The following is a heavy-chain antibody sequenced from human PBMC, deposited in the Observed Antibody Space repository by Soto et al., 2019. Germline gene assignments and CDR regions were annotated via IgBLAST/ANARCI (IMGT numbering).Heavy chain of an antibody. CDR3: AKVVIRMDIQTIES. V-gene: IGHV4-34*01. Sequence: PSETLSLTCAVHGVSLSGYYWTWIRQPPGNGLEWVGEINPGGHTNYNQSVKSGLTISLYTSQKQVSLELTSVTAADAAVYYCAKVVIRMDIQTIESWGPGSLVTVSS. CDR2: INPGGHT. D-gene: IGHD1-1*01. J-gene: IGHJ4*02. CDR1: GVSLSGYY.